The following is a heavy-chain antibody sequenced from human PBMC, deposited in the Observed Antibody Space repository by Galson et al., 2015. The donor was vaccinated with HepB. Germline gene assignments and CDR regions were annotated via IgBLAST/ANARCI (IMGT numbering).Heavy chain of an antibody. CDR1: GDSVSSNSAD. CDR2: TYYRSKWYN. Sequence: CAISGDSVSSNSADWNWIRQSPSRGLEWLGRTYYRSKWYNDYAVSVKSRISINSDTSKNQFSLHLNSVTPEDTAVYYCARGPYSSSSYSGYWYFDIWGRGTQVTVSS. CDR3: ARGPYSSSSYSGYWYFDI. D-gene: IGHD6-13*01. V-gene: IGHV6-1*01. J-gene: IGHJ2*01.